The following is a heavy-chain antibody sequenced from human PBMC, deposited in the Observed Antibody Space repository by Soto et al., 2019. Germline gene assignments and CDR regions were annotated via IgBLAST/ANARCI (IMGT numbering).Heavy chain of an antibody. CDR3: ARGPHYYYDSSGPFYS. CDR1: GFTFSSYS. V-gene: IGHV3-48*02. J-gene: IGHJ4*02. Sequence: EVQLVESGGGLVQPGGSLRLSCAASGFTFSSYSMNWVRQAPGKGLEWVSYISSSSSTIYYADSVKGRFTISRDNAKNSLYLQMNSLRDEDTAVYYCARGPHYYYDSSGPFYSWGQGTLVTVSS. CDR2: ISSSSSTI. D-gene: IGHD3-22*01.